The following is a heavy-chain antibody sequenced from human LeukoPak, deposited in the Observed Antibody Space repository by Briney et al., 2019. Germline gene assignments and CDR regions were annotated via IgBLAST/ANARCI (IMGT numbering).Heavy chain of an antibody. CDR1: GFIFSDYY. V-gene: IGHV3-11*01. J-gene: IGHJ4*02. Sequence: GGSLRLSCAASGFIFSDYYMTWIRQAPGKGLEWVSYIGSSGSTIYYADSVKGRFTISRDNAKNSLYLQMNSLRAEDTALYYCAKDIGNGEVRGVIYIWGQGTLVTVSS. D-gene: IGHD3-10*01. CDR3: AKDIGNGEVRGVIYI. CDR2: IGSSGSTI.